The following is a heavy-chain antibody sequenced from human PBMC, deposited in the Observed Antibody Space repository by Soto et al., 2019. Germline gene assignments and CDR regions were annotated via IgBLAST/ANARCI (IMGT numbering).Heavy chain of an antibody. CDR3: ATTGTNDSGDGDGAFDI. J-gene: IGHJ3*02. Sequence: ASVKVSCKASGYTFTSYGISWVRQAPGQGLEWMGWISAYNGNTNYAQKLQGRVTMTTDTSASTAYMELRSLRSDDTAVYSCATTGTNDSGDGDGAFDIWGQGTMVTVSS. V-gene: IGHV1-18*01. CDR2: ISAYNGNT. D-gene: IGHD4-17*01. CDR1: GYTFTSYG.